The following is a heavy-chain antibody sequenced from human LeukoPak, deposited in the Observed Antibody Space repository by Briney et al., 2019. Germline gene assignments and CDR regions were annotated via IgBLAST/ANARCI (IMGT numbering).Heavy chain of an antibody. CDR2: IYNTGTT. Sequence: SETLSLTCSVSGGSSTTYYWNWIRQPPGKGLEWIGYIYNTGTTSYNSSLKSRAIISLDTSKNQFSLKLTSVTAADTATYYCARGAGGGSYAGNFDNWGQGILVTVSS. V-gene: IGHV4-59*01. CDR1: GGSSTTYY. J-gene: IGHJ4*02. D-gene: IGHD3-16*01. CDR3: ARGAGGGSYAGNFDN.